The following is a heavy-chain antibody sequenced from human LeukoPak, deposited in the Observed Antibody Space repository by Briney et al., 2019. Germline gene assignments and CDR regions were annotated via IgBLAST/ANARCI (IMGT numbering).Heavy chain of an antibody. CDR1: GGSISSYY. Sequence: PSETPSLTCTVSGGSISSYYWSWIRQPPGKGLEWIGYIYYSGSTNYNPSLKSRVTISVDTSKNQFSLKLSSVTAADTAVYYCARAGYYDSSGPGAFDIWGQGTMVTVSS. V-gene: IGHV4-59*01. CDR3: ARAGYYDSSGPGAFDI. D-gene: IGHD3-22*01. CDR2: IYYSGST. J-gene: IGHJ3*02.